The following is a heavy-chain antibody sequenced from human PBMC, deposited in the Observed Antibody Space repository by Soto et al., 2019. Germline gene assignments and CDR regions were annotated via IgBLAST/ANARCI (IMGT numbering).Heavy chain of an antibody. J-gene: IGHJ6*02. D-gene: IGHD3-10*01. Sequence: GGSLRVSCAASGFTFSSYCMHWVRQAPGKGLEWVAVISYDGSNKYYADSVKGRFTISRDNSKNTLYLQMNSLRAEDTAVYYCAKEIWFGELLYPLSGMDVWGQGTTVTVSS. CDR2: ISYDGSNK. CDR1: GFTFSSYC. V-gene: IGHV3-30*18. CDR3: AKEIWFGELLYPLSGMDV.